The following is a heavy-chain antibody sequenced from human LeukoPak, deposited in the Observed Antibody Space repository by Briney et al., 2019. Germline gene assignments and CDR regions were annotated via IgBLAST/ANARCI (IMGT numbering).Heavy chain of an antibody. CDR2: IYYSRST. J-gene: IGHJ6*02. CDR3: ARRTGARASLYYCYYGMDV. V-gene: IGHV4-39*01. CDR1: GGSLSSSSYY. Sequence: SQTLSLTCTVSGGSLSSSSYYWGWLRQPPGSGLEWFGRIYYSRSTYYNPSLKSRVTISVDTSKNQFALKLSSVTAADTAVYYCARRTGARASLYYCYYGMDVWGQGTTVTVSS. D-gene: IGHD7-27*01.